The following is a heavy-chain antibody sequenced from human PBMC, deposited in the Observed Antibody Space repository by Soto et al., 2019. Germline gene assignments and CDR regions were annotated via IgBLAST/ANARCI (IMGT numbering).Heavy chain of an antibody. V-gene: IGHV3-23*01. CDR2: ISGSGGST. CDR3: AKCMVRGVIREAYGMDV. Sequence: GGSLRLSCAASGFTFSSYAMSWVRQASGKGLEWVSAISGSGGSTYYADSVKGRFTISRDNSKNTLYLQMNSLRAEDTAVYYCAKCMVRGVIREAYGMDVWGQGTTVTVSS. D-gene: IGHD3-10*01. CDR1: GFTFSSYA. J-gene: IGHJ6*02.